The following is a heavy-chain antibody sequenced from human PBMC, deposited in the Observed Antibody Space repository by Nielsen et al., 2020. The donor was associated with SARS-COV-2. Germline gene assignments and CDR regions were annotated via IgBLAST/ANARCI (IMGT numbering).Heavy chain of an antibody. V-gene: IGHV3-7*01. CDR1: GFTFSSHW. J-gene: IGHJ4*02. CDR3: ARDSYIVPTNYYFDY. D-gene: IGHD5-12*01. Sequence: GESLKISCAASGFTFSSHWMSWVRQAPGTGLEWLANIKHDGSEQYYVDSVKGRFTMSRDNAKNLLYLQMNSLRDDDTAVYYCARDSYIVPTNYYFDYWGQGALVTVSP. CDR2: IKHDGSEQ.